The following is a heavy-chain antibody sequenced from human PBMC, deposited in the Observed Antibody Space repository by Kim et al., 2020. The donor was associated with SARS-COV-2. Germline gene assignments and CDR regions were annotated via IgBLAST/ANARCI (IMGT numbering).Heavy chain of an antibody. D-gene: IGHD3-10*01. CDR1: GFTFSSYS. CDR3: ARDPSSYYYGSGSYSLFDP. CDR2: ISSSSSYI. Sequence: GGSLRLSCAASGFTFSSYSMNWVRQAPGKGLEWVSSISSSSSYIYYADSVKGRFTISRDNAKNSLYLQMNSLRAEDTAVYYCARDPSSYYYGSGSYSLFDPWGQGTLVTVSS. J-gene: IGHJ5*02. V-gene: IGHV3-21*01.